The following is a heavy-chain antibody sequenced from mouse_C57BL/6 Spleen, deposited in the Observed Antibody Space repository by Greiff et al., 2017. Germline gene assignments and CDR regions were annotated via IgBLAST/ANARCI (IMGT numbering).Heavy chain of an antibody. D-gene: IGHD4-1*01. CDR1: GYTFTDYY. Sequence: QVQLKQSGAELVRPGASVKLSCKASGYTFTDYYINWVKQRPGQGLEWIARIYPGSGNTYYNEKFKGKATLTAEKSSSTAYMQLSSLTSEDSAVYFCARSLTGIFDYWGQGTTLTVSS. CDR2: IYPGSGNT. J-gene: IGHJ2*01. CDR3: ARSLTGIFDY. V-gene: IGHV1-76*01.